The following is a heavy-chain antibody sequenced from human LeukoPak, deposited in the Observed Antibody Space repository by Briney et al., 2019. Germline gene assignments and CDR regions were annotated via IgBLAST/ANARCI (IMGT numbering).Heavy chain of an antibody. J-gene: IGHJ4*02. CDR2: IKEDGSEK. D-gene: IGHD1-1*01. V-gene: IGHV3-7*01. Sequence: GSLRLSCAASGFPFSTFWMSWVRQAPGKGLEWVANIKEDGSEKYYVDSMKGRFTVSRDNAKNSLYLQMDSLRAEDTAVYYCARGGTFVSDYWGQGTLVTVSS. CDR3: ARGGTFVSDY. CDR1: GFPFSTFW.